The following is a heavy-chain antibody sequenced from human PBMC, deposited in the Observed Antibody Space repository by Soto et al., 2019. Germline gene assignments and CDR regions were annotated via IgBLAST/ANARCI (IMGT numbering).Heavy chain of an antibody. CDR3: GKGLCTYMDV. V-gene: IGHV3-9*01. Sequence: PGGSLRLSCAASGFTFDDYAMHWVRQAPGKGLEWVSGISWNSGSIGYADSVKGRFTISRDNAKNSLYLQMNSLRAEDTALYYCGKGLCTYMDVWGKGTTVTVSS. D-gene: IGHD3-16*01. CDR2: ISWNSGSI. J-gene: IGHJ6*03. CDR1: GFTFDDYA.